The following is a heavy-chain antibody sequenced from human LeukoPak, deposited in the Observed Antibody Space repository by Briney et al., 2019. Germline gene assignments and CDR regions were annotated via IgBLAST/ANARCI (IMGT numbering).Heavy chain of an antibody. CDR3: ARHEMTITIFGVVTSYYVDY. CDR1: GGSISSYY. Sequence: SETLSLTCTVSGGSISSYYSSWIRQPPGKGLEWIGYVYYSGSTNYNPSLKSRVTISVDTSKNQFSLKLSSVTAADTAVYYCARHEMTITIFGVVTSYYVDYGGQGTLVTVSS. V-gene: IGHV4-59*01. D-gene: IGHD3-3*01. J-gene: IGHJ4*02. CDR2: VYYSGST.